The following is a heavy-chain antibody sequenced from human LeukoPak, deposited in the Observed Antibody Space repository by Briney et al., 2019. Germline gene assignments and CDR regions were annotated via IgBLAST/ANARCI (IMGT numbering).Heavy chain of an antibody. J-gene: IGHJ4*02. CDR1: GFTFSSYG. V-gene: IGHV3-33*06. Sequence: LSGGSLRLSCAASGFTFSSYGMHWVRQAPGKGLEWVATIWSDGTTTYYGDSVKGRFTISRDNSKNTLYLQMNSLRAEDTAVYYCAKPWIPAVAGTFGYWGQGTLVTVSS. CDR2: IWSDGTTT. CDR3: AKPWIPAVAGTFGY. D-gene: IGHD6-19*01.